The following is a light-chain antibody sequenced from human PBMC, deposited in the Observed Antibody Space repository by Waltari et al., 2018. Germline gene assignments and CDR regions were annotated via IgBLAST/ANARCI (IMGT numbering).Light chain of an antibody. V-gene: IGKV3-11*01. J-gene: IGKJ4*01. CDR2: DAS. CDR3: QQRSNWPLT. Sequence: EIVLTQSPATLSLSPGERATLSCRASQSVSSYLAWYQQKPGQAPRLLILDASNRVTGIPARFSGSGSGTDFTLTISSLEPEDFAVYYCQQRSNWPLTFGGGTKVEIK. CDR1: QSVSSY.